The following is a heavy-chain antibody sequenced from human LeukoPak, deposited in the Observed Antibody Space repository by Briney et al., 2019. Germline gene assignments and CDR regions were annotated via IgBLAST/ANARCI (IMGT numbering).Heavy chain of an antibody. Sequence: PGGSLRLSCAASGFTFSNYGMHWLRQAPGKGLEWVAFIRNDGRIKYYADSVKGRFTISRDNSKNTLYLQMISLRAEDTAVYYCAKVDSSCSGLFDYWRQGTLLTVSS. CDR3: AKVDSSCSGLFDY. V-gene: IGHV3-30*02. CDR1: GFTFSNYG. D-gene: IGHD6-13*01. J-gene: IGHJ4*02. CDR2: IRNDGRIK.